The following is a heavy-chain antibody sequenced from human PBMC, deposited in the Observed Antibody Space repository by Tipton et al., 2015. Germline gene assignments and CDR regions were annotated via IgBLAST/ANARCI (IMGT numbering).Heavy chain of an antibody. J-gene: IGHJ5*02. CDR2: IFYPEKT. V-gene: IGHV4-39*01. CDR3: AGRPIYSSGWFAP. CDR1: GGSISVSQYY. Sequence: LRLSCTVSGGSISVSQYYWVWIRQPPGKRLEWIGSIFYPEKTYYTPSLQSRVTISADASSNQFSLRLESVTAADTAVYYCAGRPIYSSGWFAPWGQGTLVTVSS. D-gene: IGHD6-25*01.